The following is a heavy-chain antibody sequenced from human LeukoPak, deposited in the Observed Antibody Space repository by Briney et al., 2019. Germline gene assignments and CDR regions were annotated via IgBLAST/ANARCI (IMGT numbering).Heavy chain of an antibody. D-gene: IGHD3-22*01. V-gene: IGHV1-2*06. CDR1: GYTFIGYY. CDR2: INPNSGGT. CDR3: ARSPIYYYDSSGYYWARQSALDY. J-gene: IGHJ4*02. Sequence: ASVKVSCKASGYTFIGYYMHGVRQAPGQGLEWMGRINPNSGGTNYAQKFQGRVTMTRDTSISTAYMELSRLRYDDTAVYYCARSPIYYYDSSGYYWARQSALDYWGQGTLVTVSS.